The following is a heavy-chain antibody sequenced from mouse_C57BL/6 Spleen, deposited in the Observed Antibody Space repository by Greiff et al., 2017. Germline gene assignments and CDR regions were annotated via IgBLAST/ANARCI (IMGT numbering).Heavy chain of an antibody. CDR1: GFTFSDYG. D-gene: IGHD2-4*01. Sequence: EVKVVESGGGLVKPGGSLKLSCAASGFTFSDYGMHWVRQAPEKGLEWVAYISSGSSTIYYADTVKGRFTISRDNAKNTLFLQMTSLRSEDTAMYYCARGDYDDGSYFDYWGQGTTLTVSS. CDR2: ISSGSSTI. CDR3: ARGDYDDGSYFDY. V-gene: IGHV5-17*01. J-gene: IGHJ2*01.